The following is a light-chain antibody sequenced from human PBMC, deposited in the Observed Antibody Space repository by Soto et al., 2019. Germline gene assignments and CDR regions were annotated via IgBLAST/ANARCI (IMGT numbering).Light chain of an antibody. CDR3: QQYNIYPTT. CDR2: DAS. CDR1: QSISWW. J-gene: IGKJ2*01. V-gene: IGKV1-5*01. Sequence: DIQMPQSPSTLSASVGDSVTITCRASQSISWWLAWYQQKPGKAPKFLIYDASRLQSGVPSRFSVSGSGTDFTLTINSLQPDDFATYYCQQYNIYPTTFGQGTKLEIK.